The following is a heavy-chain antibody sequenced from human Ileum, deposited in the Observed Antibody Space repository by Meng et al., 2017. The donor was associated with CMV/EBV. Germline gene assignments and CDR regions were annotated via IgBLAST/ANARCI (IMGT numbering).Heavy chain of an antibody. V-gene: IGHV4-34*01. CDR2: VNLGGST. CDR3: AREIVIVPDTIRGGYWFDP. Sequence: SETLSLTCAVYGGSFSGYYWSWIRQPPGKGLEWIGEVNLGGSTNYNPSLKSRVTISVDKSKNQFSLKLSSVTAADTAVYYCAREIVIVPDTIRGGYWFDPWGQGTLVTVSS. J-gene: IGHJ5*02. CDR1: GGSFSGYY. D-gene: IGHD2-2*02.